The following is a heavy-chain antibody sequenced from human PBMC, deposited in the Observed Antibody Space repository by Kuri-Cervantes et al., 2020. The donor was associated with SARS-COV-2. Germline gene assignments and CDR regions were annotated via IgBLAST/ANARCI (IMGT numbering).Heavy chain of an antibody. CDR2: IYYSGST. Sequence: WGSLRLSCTASGCSIISYYWSWTRQPPGKGLEWIGYIYYSGSTNYNPSLKSRVSISVDTSKNQFSLKLRSVTAADTAVYYCARGLLIVVVIAITDYGMDVWGQGTTVTVSS. CDR3: ARGLLIVVVIAITDYGMDV. CDR1: GCSIISYY. J-gene: IGHJ6*02. D-gene: IGHD2-21*01. V-gene: IGHV4-59*08.